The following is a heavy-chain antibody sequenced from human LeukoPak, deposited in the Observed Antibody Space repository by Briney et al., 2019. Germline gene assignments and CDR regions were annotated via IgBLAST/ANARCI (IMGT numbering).Heavy chain of an antibody. CDR2: INHSGST. Sequence: KPSETLSLTCAVYGGSFSGYYWSWIRQPPGKGLEWIGEINHSGSTNYNPSLKSRVTISVDTSKNQFSLKLSSVTAADTAVYYCARRTWRFGELLYGRIQNSLDYWGQGTLVTVSS. V-gene: IGHV4-34*01. D-gene: IGHD3-10*01. J-gene: IGHJ4*02. CDR1: GGSFSGYY. CDR3: ARRTWRFGELLYGRIQNSLDY.